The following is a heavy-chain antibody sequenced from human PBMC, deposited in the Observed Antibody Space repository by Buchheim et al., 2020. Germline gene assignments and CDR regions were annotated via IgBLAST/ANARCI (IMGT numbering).Heavy chain of an antibody. V-gene: IGHV1-18*01. D-gene: IGHD3-10*01. Sequence: QVQLVQSGAEVKKPGASVKVSCKASGYTFTSYGISWVRQAPGQGLEWMGWISAYNGNTNYAQKLQGRVTMTTDTSTSTAYMELRSLRSDDTAVYYCARGAISDITMVQGVTSYYYYYYGMDVWGQGTT. CDR1: GYTFTSYG. CDR2: ISAYNGNT. CDR3: ARGAISDITMVQGVTSYYYYYYGMDV. J-gene: IGHJ6*02.